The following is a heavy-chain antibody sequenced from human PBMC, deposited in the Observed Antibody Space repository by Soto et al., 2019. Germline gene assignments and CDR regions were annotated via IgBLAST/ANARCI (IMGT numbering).Heavy chain of an antibody. J-gene: IGHJ4*02. CDR2: IYYSGST. CDR1: GGSVSSGSYY. Sequence: SETLSLTCTVSGGSVSSGSYYWSWIRQPPGKGLEWIGYIYYSGSTNYNPSLKSRVTISVDTSKNQFSLKLSSVTAADTAVYYCARGAQRYFDYWGQGTLVTVSS. CDR3: ARGAQRYFDY. V-gene: IGHV4-61*01.